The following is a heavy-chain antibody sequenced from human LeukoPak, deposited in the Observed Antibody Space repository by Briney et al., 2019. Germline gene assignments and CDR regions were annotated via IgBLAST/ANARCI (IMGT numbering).Heavy chain of an antibody. CDR3: ARVGVAAAGTAVDY. D-gene: IGHD6-13*01. CDR1: GGSISSGGYY. J-gene: IGHJ4*02. Sequence: SETLSLTCTVSGGSISSGGYYWSWIREPPGKGLEWIGYIYHSGSTNYNPSLKSRVTISVDRSKNQFSLKLSSVTAADTAVYYCARVGVAAAGTAVDYWGQGTLVTVSS. V-gene: IGHV4-30-2*01. CDR2: IYHSGST.